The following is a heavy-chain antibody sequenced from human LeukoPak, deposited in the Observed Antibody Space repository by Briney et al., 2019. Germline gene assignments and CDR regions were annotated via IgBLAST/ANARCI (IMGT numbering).Heavy chain of an antibody. J-gene: IGHJ4*02. Sequence: GGSLRLSCAASGFTFRTYWMHWVRHAPGKGLVWVSRINSDGSSTSYADSVKGRFTISRDNAKNTLYLQMNSLRAEDTAVYYCARRSSGSPPYYFGYWGQGTLVTVSS. D-gene: IGHD1-26*01. CDR1: GFTFRTYW. CDR2: INSDGSST. CDR3: ARRSSGSPPYYFGY. V-gene: IGHV3-74*01.